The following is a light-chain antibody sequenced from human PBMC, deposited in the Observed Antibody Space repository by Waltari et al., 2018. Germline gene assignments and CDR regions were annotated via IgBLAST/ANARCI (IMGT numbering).Light chain of an antibody. CDR2: LGS. J-gene: IGKJ3*01. Sequence: DIVMTQSPLSLPVTPGEPASISCRSSQSLLHSNGYNYLDWYLQKPGQSPQLLIYLGSNRASGVPDRFSGSGSGTDCTLKISRVEAEDGGVYYCMQALQTRITFGPGTKVDIK. V-gene: IGKV2-28*01. CDR3: MQALQTRIT. CDR1: QSLLHSNGYNY.